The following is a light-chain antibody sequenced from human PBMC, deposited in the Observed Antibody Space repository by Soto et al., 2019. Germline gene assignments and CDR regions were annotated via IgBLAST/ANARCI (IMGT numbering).Light chain of an antibody. CDR2: GAS. V-gene: IGKV3-20*01. Sequence: EIVLTQSPGTLSLSPGERATLSCRASQSVSSTYIAWYQQNPGQAPRLLIYGASSRATGIPDRFSGSGSGTDFTLTISRLEPEDFAVYFCHQYGRSPPFTFGQGTEVDIK. CDR3: HQYGRSPPFT. CDR1: QSVSSTY. J-gene: IGKJ2*01.